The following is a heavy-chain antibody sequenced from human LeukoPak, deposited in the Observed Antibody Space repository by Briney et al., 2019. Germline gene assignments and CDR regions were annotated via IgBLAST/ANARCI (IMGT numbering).Heavy chain of an antibody. D-gene: IGHD5-18*01. V-gene: IGHV4-4*02. CDR3: ASRGYSYGFDAFDI. CDR2: IYHSGST. Sequence: SETLSLTCAVSGGSISSSNWWSWVRQPPGKGLEWIGEIYHSGSTNYNPSLKSRVTISVDKSKNQFSLKLSSVTAADTAVYYCASRGYSYGFDAFDIWGQGTMVTVSS. J-gene: IGHJ3*02. CDR1: GGSISSSNW.